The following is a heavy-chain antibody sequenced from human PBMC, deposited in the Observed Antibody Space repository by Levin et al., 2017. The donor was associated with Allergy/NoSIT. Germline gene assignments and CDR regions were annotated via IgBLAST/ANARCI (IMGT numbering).Heavy chain of an antibody. D-gene: IGHD5-24*01. J-gene: IGHJ3*02. V-gene: IGHV4-30-2*01. Sequence: SETLSLTCAVSGGSISSGGYSWSWIRQPPGKGLEWIGYIYHSGSTYYNPSLKSRVTISVDRSKNQFSLKLSSVTAADTAVYYCARGDGYSWHAFDIWGQGTMVTVSS. CDR3: ARGDGYSWHAFDI. CDR1: GGSISSGGYS. CDR2: IYHSGST.